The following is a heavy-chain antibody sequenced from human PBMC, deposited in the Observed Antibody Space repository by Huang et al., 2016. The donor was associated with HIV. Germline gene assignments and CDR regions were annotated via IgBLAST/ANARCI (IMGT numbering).Heavy chain of an antibody. D-gene: IGHD3-10*01. CDR2: NKSDWSRT. CDR3: ARGSRQGKYYYGSGTAY. Sequence: EVQLVESGGGLVQPGGSLRLSCAASGFTFSSYWMHWVRQVPGKGLVWGSHNKSDWSRTSYADSVKGRFTISRDNAKNTLYLQMNSLRAEDTAVYYCARGSRQGKYYYGSGTAYWGQGTLVTVSS. V-gene: IGHV3-74*01. CDR1: GFTFSSYW. J-gene: IGHJ4*02.